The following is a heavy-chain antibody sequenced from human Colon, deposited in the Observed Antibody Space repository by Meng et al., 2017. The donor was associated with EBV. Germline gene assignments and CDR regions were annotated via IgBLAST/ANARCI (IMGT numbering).Heavy chain of an antibody. CDR3: ARNYYFDY. CDR2: IYYTGST. Sequence: QVRLQVSGPGLVKPSQTLSLTCTVSGGSINSGDYYWSWIRQQPGKGLEWIGYIYYTGSTYYNPSLTSRVTISMDTSKNQFSLRLSSVTAADTAVYYCARNYYFDYWGQGTLVTVSS. J-gene: IGHJ4*02. V-gene: IGHV4-30-4*01. CDR1: GGSINSGDYY.